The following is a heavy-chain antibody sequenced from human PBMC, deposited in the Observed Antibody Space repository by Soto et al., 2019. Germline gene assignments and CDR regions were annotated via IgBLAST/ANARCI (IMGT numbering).Heavy chain of an antibody. CDR2: IYRTGGT. D-gene: IGHD1-7*01. V-gene: IGHV4-4*02. CDR1: GGSFTSNNW. CDR3: ASRDQGTSVDY. Sequence: SETLSLTCAVSGGSFTSNNWWTCVRQPPGQGLEWIWEIYRTGGTNYNPSLKSRVTISLDKSENQFSLKVTSLTAADTAVYYCASRDQGTSVDYWGQGTLVTVSS. J-gene: IGHJ4*02.